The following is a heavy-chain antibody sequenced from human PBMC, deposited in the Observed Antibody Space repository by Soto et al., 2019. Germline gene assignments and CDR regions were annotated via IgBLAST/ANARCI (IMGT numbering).Heavy chain of an antibody. D-gene: IGHD6-13*01. CDR3: ARDAAAGLNDY. J-gene: IGHJ4*02. V-gene: IGHV1-18*01. CDR1: GYTFTSYG. CDR2: ISAYNGNT. Sequence: SVKVSCKASGYTFTSYGISWVRQAPGQGLEWMGWISAYNGNTKYAQKFQGRVTMTTDTSTSTAYMEVRSLRSDDTAVYYCARDAAAGLNDYWGQGTLVTSPQ.